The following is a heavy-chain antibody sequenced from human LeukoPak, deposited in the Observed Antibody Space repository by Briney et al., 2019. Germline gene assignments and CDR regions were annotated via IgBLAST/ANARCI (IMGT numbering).Heavy chain of an antibody. V-gene: IGHV1-18*01. J-gene: IGHJ5*02. D-gene: IGHD2-21*02. CDR3: ARVARLAYCGGDCYWGGDWFDP. Sequence: ASVKVSCKASGYTFTSYGISWVRQAPGQGLEWMGWISAYNGNTNYAQKLQGRVTMTTDTSTSTAYMELRSLRSDDTAVYYCARVARLAYCGGDCYWGGDWFDPWGQGTLVTVSS. CDR1: GYTFTSYG. CDR2: ISAYNGNT.